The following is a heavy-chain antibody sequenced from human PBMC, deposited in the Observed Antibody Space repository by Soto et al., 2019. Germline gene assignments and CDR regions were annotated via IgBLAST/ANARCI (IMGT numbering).Heavy chain of an antibody. CDR3: AREGYCSSTSCYGGTTDYYYGMDV. D-gene: IGHD2-2*01. CDR2: ISGNSGSI. V-gene: IGHV3-9*01. Sequence: EVQLVESGGGLVQPGRSLRLSCAASGFTFDDYAMHWVRQAPGKGLEWVSGISGNSGSIGYADSVRGRFTISRDNAKNSLYLQMNSLRAEDTALYYCAREGYCSSTSCYGGTTDYYYGMDVWGQGTTVTVSS. CDR1: GFTFDDYA. J-gene: IGHJ6*02.